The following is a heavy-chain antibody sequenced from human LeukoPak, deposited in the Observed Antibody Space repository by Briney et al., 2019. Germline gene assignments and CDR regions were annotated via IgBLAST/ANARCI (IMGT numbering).Heavy chain of an antibody. CDR3: ARSNYDFWSGYYPKGLYFDY. Sequence: SETLSLTCTVSGGSISSGGYYWSWIRQHPGKGLEWIGYIYYSGSTCYNPSLKSRVTISVDTSKNQFSLKLSSVTAADTAVYYCARSNYDFWSGYYPKGLYFDYWGQGTLVTVSS. D-gene: IGHD3-3*01. CDR1: GGSISSGGYY. CDR2: IYYSGST. V-gene: IGHV4-31*03. J-gene: IGHJ4*02.